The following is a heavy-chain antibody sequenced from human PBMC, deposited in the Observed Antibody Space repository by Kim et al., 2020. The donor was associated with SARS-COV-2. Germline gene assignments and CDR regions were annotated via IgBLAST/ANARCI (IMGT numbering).Heavy chain of an antibody. D-gene: IGHD2-15*01. CDR3: AKVPCSGGSCSFDY. J-gene: IGHJ4*02. CDR2: ISYDGSNK. Sequence: GGSLRLSCAASGFTFSSYGMHWVRQAPGKGLEWVAVISYDGSNKYYADSVKGRFTISRDNSKNTLYLQMNSLRAEDTAVYYCAKVPCSGGSCSFDYWGQGTLVTVSS. V-gene: IGHV3-30*18. CDR1: GFTFSSYG.